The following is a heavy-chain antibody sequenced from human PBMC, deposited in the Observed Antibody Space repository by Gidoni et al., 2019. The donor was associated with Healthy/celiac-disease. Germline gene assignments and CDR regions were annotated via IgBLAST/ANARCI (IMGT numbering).Heavy chain of an antibody. CDR3: ARLKNGYNYYYYGMDV. Sequence: GLEWMGIIYPGDSDTRYSPSFQGQVTISADKSISTAYLQWSSLKASDTAMYYCARLKNGYNYYYYGMDVWGQGTTVTVSS. V-gene: IGHV5-51*01. D-gene: IGHD5-12*01. CDR2: IYPGDSDT. J-gene: IGHJ6*02.